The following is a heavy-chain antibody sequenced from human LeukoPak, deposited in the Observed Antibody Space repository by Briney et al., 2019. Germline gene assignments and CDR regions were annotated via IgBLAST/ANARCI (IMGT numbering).Heavy chain of an antibody. CDR3: AKDLLGSSTSCSWDY. V-gene: IGHV3-23*01. Sequence: GGSLRLSCAASGFTFSSYAMSWVRQAPGKGLEWVSAISGSGGSTYYADSVKGRFTISRDNSKNTLYLQMNSLRAEDTAVYYCAKDLLGSSTSCSWDYWGQGTLVTVSS. J-gene: IGHJ4*02. CDR1: GFTFSSYA. CDR2: ISGSGGST. D-gene: IGHD2-2*01.